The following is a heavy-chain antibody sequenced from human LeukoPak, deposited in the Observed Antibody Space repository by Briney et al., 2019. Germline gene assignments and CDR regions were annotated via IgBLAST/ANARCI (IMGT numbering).Heavy chain of an antibody. CDR3: AGVGTTSNFYYYYGMDV. D-gene: IGHD2/OR15-2a*01. CDR2: INSDGSTT. Sequence: PGGSLRLSCAASGFTFSSYWMYWVRQAPGKGLVWVSRINSDGSTTSYADSVKGRFTISRDNAKNTLYLQMNSLRAEDTAVYYCAGVGTTSNFYYYYGMDVWGQGTTVTVSS. J-gene: IGHJ6*02. CDR1: GFTFSSYW. V-gene: IGHV3-74*01.